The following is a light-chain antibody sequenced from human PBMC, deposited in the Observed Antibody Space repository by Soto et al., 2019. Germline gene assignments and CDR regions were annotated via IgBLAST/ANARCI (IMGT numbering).Light chain of an antibody. J-gene: IGKJ1*01. Sequence: EIVMKQSPATLSVSPGERATLSCSASQSVSSNLAWYQQKPGQAPRLLIYGASTRATGSPARFSGSGSGTEFTLTISSLQSEDFAVYYCQQYNNWPPWTFGQGTKVDIK. CDR3: QQYNNWPPWT. CDR1: QSVSSN. CDR2: GAS. V-gene: IGKV3-15*01.